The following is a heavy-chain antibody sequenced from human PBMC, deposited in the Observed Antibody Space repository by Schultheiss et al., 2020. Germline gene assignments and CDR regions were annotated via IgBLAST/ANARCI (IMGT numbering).Heavy chain of an antibody. V-gene: IGHV3-23*01. CDR3: AIDAYCGGDCYSGYFDY. Sequence: GGSLRLSCAASGFTFSGSAMHWVRQASGKGLEWVSGISGSGVNTYYADSVKGRFTISRDNSKNTYLQMNSLRAEDTAVYYCAIDAYCGGDCYSGYFDYWGQGTLVTVSS. CDR1: GFTFSGSA. CDR2: ISGSGVNT. D-gene: IGHD2-21*02. J-gene: IGHJ4*02.